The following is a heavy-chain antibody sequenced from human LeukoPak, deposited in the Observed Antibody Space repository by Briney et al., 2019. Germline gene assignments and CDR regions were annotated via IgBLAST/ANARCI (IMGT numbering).Heavy chain of an antibody. CDR1: GGTFSSYA. CDR2: IIPIFGTA. J-gene: IGHJ3*02. Sequence: SVKVSCKASGGTFSSYAISWVRQAPGQGLEWMGGIIPIFGTANYAQKFQGRVTITADESTSTAYMELSSLRSEDTAVYYCARSVSMIVVIINYAFDIWGQGTTVTVSS. V-gene: IGHV1-69*13. CDR3: ARSVSMIVVIINYAFDI. D-gene: IGHD3-22*01.